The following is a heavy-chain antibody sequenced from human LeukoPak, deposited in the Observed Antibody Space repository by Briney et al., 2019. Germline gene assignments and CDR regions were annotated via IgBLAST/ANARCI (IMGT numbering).Heavy chain of an antibody. Sequence: SVKVSCKASGGTFSSYAISWVRQAPGQGLEWMGGIIPIFGTANYAQKFQGRVTITADESTSTAYMELSSLRSEDTAVYYCAPRRLNYNWFDSWGQGTLVTVSS. CDR2: IIPIFGTA. CDR3: APRRLNYNWFDS. CDR1: GGTFSSYA. V-gene: IGHV1-69*13. D-gene: IGHD1-20*01. J-gene: IGHJ5*01.